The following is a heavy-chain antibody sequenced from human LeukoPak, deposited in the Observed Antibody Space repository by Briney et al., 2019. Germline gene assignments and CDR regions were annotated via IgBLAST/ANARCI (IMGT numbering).Heavy chain of an antibody. CDR2: IIPILGIA. CDR3: AARFQIAARTHFDY. J-gene: IGHJ4*02. V-gene: IGHV1-69*04. Sequence: SVKVSCKASGGTFSSYAISWVRQAPGQGLEWMGRIIPILGIANYAQKFQGRVTITADKSTSTAYMELSSLRSEDTAVYYCAARFQIAARTHFDYWGQGTLVTVSS. CDR1: GGTFSSYA. D-gene: IGHD6-6*01.